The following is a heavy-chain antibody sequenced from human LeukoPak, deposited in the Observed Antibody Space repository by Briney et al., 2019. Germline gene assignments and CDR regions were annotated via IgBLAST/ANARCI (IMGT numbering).Heavy chain of an antibody. J-gene: IGHJ4*02. V-gene: IGHV4-61*01. Sequence: SETLSLTCTVSGGSISSSSYYWSWIRQPPGKGLEWIGYIYYSGSTNYNPSLKSRVTISVDTSKNQFSLKLSSVTAADTAVYYCARRTLYSRYYDYWGQGTLVTVSS. CDR1: GGSISSSSYY. CDR3: ARRTLYSRYYDY. D-gene: IGHD6-13*01. CDR2: IYYSGST.